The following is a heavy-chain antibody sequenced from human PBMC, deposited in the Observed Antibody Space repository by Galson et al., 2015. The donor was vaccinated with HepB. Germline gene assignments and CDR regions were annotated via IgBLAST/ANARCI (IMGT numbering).Heavy chain of an antibody. J-gene: IGHJ6*02. CDR2: IIPIFGTA. Sequence: SVKVSCKASGGTFSSYAISWVRQAPGQGPEWMGGIIPIFGTANYAQKFQGRVTITADESTSTAYMELSSLRSEDTAVYYCARDNGYNSPPYYYGMDVWGQGTTVTVSS. V-gene: IGHV1-69*13. CDR3: ARDNGYNSPPYYYGMDV. D-gene: IGHD5-24*01. CDR1: GGTFSSYA.